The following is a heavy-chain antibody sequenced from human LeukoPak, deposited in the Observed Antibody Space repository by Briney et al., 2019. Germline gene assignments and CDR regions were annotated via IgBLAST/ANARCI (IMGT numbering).Heavy chain of an antibody. J-gene: IGHJ4*02. Sequence: KPGGSLRLSCAASGFTFSSYSMNWVRQAPGKGLEWVSSISSSSSYIYYADSVKGRFTISRDNAKNSLYLQMNSLRAEDTAVYYCAGDRYPRLIYDSSGYFDYWGQGTLVTVSS. CDR2: ISSSSSYI. CDR1: GFTFSSYS. CDR3: AGDRYPRLIYDSSGYFDY. V-gene: IGHV3-21*01. D-gene: IGHD3-22*01.